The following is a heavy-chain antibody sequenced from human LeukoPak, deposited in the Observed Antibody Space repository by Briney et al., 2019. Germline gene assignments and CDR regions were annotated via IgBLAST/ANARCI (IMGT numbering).Heavy chain of an antibody. CDR2: ISGSGGGT. J-gene: IGHJ5*01. V-gene: IGHV3-23*01. Sequence: GGSLRLSCAASGFTFSSYAVSWVRQAPGKGLEWVSAISGSGGGTYYADSVKGRFTISRDNSKNTLYLQMNSLSTEDTAIYYWPRTTTGYSRGRYPGWPVDSSGPGTLVTVSS. CDR3: PRTTTGYSRGRYPGWPVDS. D-gene: IGHD6-19*01. CDR1: GFTFSSYA.